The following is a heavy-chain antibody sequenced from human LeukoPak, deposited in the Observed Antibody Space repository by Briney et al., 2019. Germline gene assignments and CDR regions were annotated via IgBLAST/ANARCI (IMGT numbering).Heavy chain of an antibody. D-gene: IGHD6-19*01. Sequence: PGGSLRLSCAPSGFTFSSYSMHWVRQAPGKGLEWVSSISSSSSYIYYADSVKGRFTISIDNAKNSLYLQMISLRGEDTAVYYCARDGLDGYNSGWYPEYWGQGTLVTVSS. CDR3: ARDGLDGYNSGWYPEY. J-gene: IGHJ4*02. CDR2: ISSSSSYI. CDR1: GFTFSSYS. V-gene: IGHV3-21*01.